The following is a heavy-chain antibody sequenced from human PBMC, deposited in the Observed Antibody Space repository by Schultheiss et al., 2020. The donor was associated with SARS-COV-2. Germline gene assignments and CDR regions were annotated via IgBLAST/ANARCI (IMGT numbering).Heavy chain of an antibody. CDR1: GGSISSGNYY. J-gene: IGHJ5*02. Sequence: SETLSLTCTVSGGSISSGNYYWGWIRQPPGKGLEWIGSIYYSGSTYYKPSLKSRATISVDTSKNQFSLRLSSVTAAYTAVYYCARRTMVRGIRSDDWFDPWGQGTLVTVSS. V-gene: IGHV4-39*01. D-gene: IGHD3-10*01. CDR2: IYYSGST. CDR3: ARRTMVRGIRSDDWFDP.